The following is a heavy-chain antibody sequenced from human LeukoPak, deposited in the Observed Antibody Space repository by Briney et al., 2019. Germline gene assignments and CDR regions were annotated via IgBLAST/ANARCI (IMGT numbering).Heavy chain of an antibody. J-gene: IGHJ4*02. Sequence: PSETLSLTCTVSGGSISSYYWGWIRQPPGKGLEWIGSIYYSGSTYYNPSLKSRVTISVDTSKNQFSLKLSSVTAADTAVYYCARVGGIAAAAPFDYWGQGTLVTVSS. CDR1: GGSISSYY. CDR3: ARVGGIAAAAPFDY. CDR2: IYYSGST. V-gene: IGHV4-39*07. D-gene: IGHD6-13*01.